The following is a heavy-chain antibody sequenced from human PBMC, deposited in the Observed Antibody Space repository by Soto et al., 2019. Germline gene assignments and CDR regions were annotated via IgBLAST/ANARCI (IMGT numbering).Heavy chain of an antibody. J-gene: IGHJ4*02. CDR3: ARDRYYYDSSGYYVPGDY. D-gene: IGHD3-22*01. Sequence: SQTLSLTCAISGDSVSSKIAAWNWTRQSPSRGLEWLGRTYYRSKWYNDYAVSVKSRITINPDTSKNQFSLQLNSVTLEDTAVYYCARDRYYYDSSGYYVPGDYWGQGTLVTVSS. CDR1: GDSVSSKIAA. CDR2: TYYRSKWYN. V-gene: IGHV6-1*01.